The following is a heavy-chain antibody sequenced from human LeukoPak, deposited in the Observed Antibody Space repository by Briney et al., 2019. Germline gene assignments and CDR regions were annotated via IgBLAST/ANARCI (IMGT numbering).Heavy chain of an antibody. CDR2: IWYDGSNK. D-gene: IGHD4-17*01. V-gene: IGHV3-33*01. CDR3: ARDTPLLYGDYVAGYMDV. CDR1: GFTFSSYG. J-gene: IGHJ6*03. Sequence: GGPLRLSCAASGFTFSSYGMHWVRQAPGKGLEWVAVIWYDGSNKYYADSVKGRFTISRDNSKNTLYLQMNSLRAEDTAVYYCARDTPLLYGDYVAGYMDVWGKGITVTVSS.